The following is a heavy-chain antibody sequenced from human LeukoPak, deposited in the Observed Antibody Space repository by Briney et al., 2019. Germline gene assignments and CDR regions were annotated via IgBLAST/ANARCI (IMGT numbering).Heavy chain of an antibody. J-gene: IGHJ4*02. D-gene: IGHD5-18*01. Sequence: SETLSLTCTVSGYSISSGYYWGWIRQPPGKWLEWIGSIYHSGSTYYNPSLKSRVTISVDTSKNQFSLKLSSVTAADTAVYYCARDPGPDTAMIYFGIDYWTWGQGTLVTVSS. V-gene: IGHV4-38-2*02. CDR3: ARDPGPDTAMIYFGIDYWT. CDR2: IYHSGST. CDR1: GYSISSGYY.